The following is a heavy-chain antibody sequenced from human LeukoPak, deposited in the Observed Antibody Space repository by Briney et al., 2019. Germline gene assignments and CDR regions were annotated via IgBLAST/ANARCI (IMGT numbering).Heavy chain of an antibody. CDR3: TKDNPVCDY. CDR2: IQKDGKTE. Sequence: GGSLRLSCAASGFTFSSYGMHWVRQAPGKGLEWVAFIQKDGKTEYGDSVKGRFTISRDISKNTLHLQMNSLRAEDTAVYYCTKDNPVCDYWGQGTLVTVSS. V-gene: IGHV3-30*02. J-gene: IGHJ4*02. CDR1: GFTFSSYG. D-gene: IGHD1-14*01.